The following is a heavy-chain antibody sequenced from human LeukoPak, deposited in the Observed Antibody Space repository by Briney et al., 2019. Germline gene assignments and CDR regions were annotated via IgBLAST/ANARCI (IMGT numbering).Heavy chain of an antibody. Sequence: GGSLRLSCVVSGLTSRIYSINWVRQPPGKGLEWVSSITGSSSHIFYTDSVKGRFTISRDNGKNSAYLQMDSLRAEDTAVYFCATSITYFDLWSGRDWMDHWGRGTLVIVSS. CDR1: GLTSRIYS. D-gene: IGHD3-3*01. CDR3: ATSITYFDLWSGRDWMDH. CDR2: ITGSSSHI. V-gene: IGHV3-21*01. J-gene: IGHJ5*02.